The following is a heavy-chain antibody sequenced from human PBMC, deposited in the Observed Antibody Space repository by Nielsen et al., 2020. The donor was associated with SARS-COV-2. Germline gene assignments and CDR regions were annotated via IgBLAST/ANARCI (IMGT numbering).Heavy chain of an antibody. CDR3: AREGGSYYPVFGY. Sequence: GGSLRLSCAASGFTFSSYAMHWVRQAPGQGLEWVPVISYDGSNKYYADSVKGRFTISRDNSKNTLYLQMNSPRAEDTAVYYWAREGGSYYPVFGYWGQGTLVTVSS. CDR1: GFTFSSYA. CDR2: ISYDGSNK. V-gene: IGHV3-30-3*01. J-gene: IGHJ4*02. D-gene: IGHD1-26*01.